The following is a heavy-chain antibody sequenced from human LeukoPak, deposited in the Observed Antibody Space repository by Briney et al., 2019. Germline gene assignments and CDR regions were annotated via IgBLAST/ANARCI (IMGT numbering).Heavy chain of an antibody. J-gene: IGHJ5*02. CDR3: AKDLSRAVAADWFDP. V-gene: IGHV3-23*01. CDR1: GFTFSNYD. Sequence: GGSLRLSCAASGFTFSNYDMSWVRQAPGKGLGWVSSISDSGGSTYYADSVKGRFTISRDNSKNTLYLQMTNLRAADTAVYYCAKDLSRAVAADWFDPWDQESLVTVSS. CDR2: ISDSGGST. D-gene: IGHD6-19*01.